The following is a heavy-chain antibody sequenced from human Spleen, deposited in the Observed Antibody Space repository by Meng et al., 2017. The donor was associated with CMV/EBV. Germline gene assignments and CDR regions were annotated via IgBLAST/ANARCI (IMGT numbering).Heavy chain of an antibody. CDR3: AGGAFYRDFDY. Sequence: SETLSLTCTVSGGSITNHYWTWIRQPPGKGLEWIGYIYYSGFTKYSPSLKSRVVISIDTSKSQFSLNVNSVTAADTAFYYCAGGAFYRDFDYWGQGTLVTVSS. D-gene: IGHD4-11*01. V-gene: IGHV4-59*11. CDR2: IYYSGFT. CDR1: GGSITNHY. J-gene: IGHJ4*02.